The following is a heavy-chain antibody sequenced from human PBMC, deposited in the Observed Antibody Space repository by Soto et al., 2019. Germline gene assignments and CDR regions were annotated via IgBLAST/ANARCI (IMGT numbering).Heavy chain of an antibody. V-gene: IGHV3-30*18. CDR1: GFTFSSYG. Sequence: QVQLVESGGGVVQPGRSLRLSCAASGFTFSSYGMHWVRQAPGKGLEWVAVISYDGSNKYYADSVKGRFTISRDNSKNTLHLQMNSLRAEDTAVYYCAKVMVRGNCKGRCLGYFDYWGQGTLVTVSS. J-gene: IGHJ4*02. CDR3: AKVMVRGNCKGRCLGYFDY. D-gene: IGHD3-10*01. CDR2: ISYDGSNK.